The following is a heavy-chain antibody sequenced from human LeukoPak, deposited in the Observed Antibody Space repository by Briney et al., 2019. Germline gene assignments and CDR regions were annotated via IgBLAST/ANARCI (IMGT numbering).Heavy chain of an antibody. Sequence: ASVKVSCKASGYTFSTYYMHWVRQAPGQGLEWVGMIKTDAGTTNYAQNFRGSVTVTTDMSTSTVYMELSSLRADDTAVYYCARESPTTTYFDYWGQGTVVTVSS. J-gene: IGHJ4*02. V-gene: IGHV1-46*01. D-gene: IGHD1-1*01. CDR3: ARESPTTTYFDY. CDR1: GYTFSTYY. CDR2: IKTDAGTT.